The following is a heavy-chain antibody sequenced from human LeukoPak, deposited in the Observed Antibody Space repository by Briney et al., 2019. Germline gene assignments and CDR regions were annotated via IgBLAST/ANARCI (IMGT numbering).Heavy chain of an antibody. D-gene: IGHD3-10*01. CDR3: AREVAHYYGSGSYYNPHCYYGMDV. Sequence: GGSLRPSCAASGFTFSSHSMNWVRQAPGKGLEWVSSISSSSSYIYYADSVKGRFTISRDNAKNSLYLQMNSLRAEDTAVYYCAREVAHYYGSGSYYNPHCYYGMDVWGQGTTVTVSS. J-gene: IGHJ6*02. CDR2: ISSSSSYI. V-gene: IGHV3-21*01. CDR1: GFTFSSHS.